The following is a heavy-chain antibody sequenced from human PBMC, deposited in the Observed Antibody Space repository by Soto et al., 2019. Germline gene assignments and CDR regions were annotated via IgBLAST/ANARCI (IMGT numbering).Heavy chain of an antibody. CDR2: ISYDGSNK. Sequence: QVQLVESGGGVVQPGRSLRLSCAASGFTFSSYSMHWVRQAPGKGLEWVAVISYDGSNKYYADSVKGRFTISRANSKNTRYLQMTSLRAEDMGVYYCARGAGMVVTGTSFDYWGQVALVSVAS. J-gene: IGHJ4*02. D-gene: IGHD2-21*02. V-gene: IGHV3-30-3*01. CDR3: ARGAGMVVTGTSFDY. CDR1: GFTFSSYS.